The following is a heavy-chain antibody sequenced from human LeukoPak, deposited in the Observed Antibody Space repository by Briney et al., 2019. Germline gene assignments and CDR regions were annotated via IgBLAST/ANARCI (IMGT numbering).Heavy chain of an antibody. D-gene: IGHD2-8*02. Sequence: SETLSLTCTVSGGSISSYYWSWIRQPPGKGLEWIAYISDIGSIDYNPSLKSRVTISLDTSKNQFSLKLSSVTAADTAVYYCAGHHPRNTVDFWGQGTLVTVSS. CDR3: AGHHPRNTVDF. V-gene: IGHV4-59*08. J-gene: IGHJ4*02. CDR2: ISDIGSI. CDR1: GGSISSYY.